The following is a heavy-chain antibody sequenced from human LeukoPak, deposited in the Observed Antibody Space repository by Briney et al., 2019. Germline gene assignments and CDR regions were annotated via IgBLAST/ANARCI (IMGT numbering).Heavy chain of an antibody. Sequence: SETLSLTCTVSGFSISSYYWSWIRQPPGKGLEWIGYIYTSGSTNYNPSLKSRVTISVDTSKNQFSLKLSSVTAADTAVYYCARRVRGSYFDYWGQGTLVTVSS. CDR2: IYTSGST. CDR3: ARRVRGSYFDY. D-gene: IGHD1-26*01. V-gene: IGHV4-4*09. J-gene: IGHJ4*02. CDR1: GFSISSYY.